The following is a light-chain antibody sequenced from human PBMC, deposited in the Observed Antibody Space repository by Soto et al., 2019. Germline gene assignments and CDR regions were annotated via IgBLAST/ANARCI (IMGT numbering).Light chain of an antibody. J-gene: IGKJ5*01. CDR2: DAS. CDR1: QTISSW. CDR3: QQYNNGGIT. V-gene: IGKV1-5*01. Sequence: DIQMTQSPSTLSGSVGDRVTITCLASQTISSWLAWYQQKPGKAPKLLIYDASTLQTGVPSRFSGSGSGTEFTLTISSLQSEDFAVYYCQQYNNGGITFGQGTRLEI.